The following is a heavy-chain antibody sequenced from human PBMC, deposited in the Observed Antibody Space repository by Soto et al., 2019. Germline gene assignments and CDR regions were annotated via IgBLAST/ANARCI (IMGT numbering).Heavy chain of an antibody. CDR2: ISWNSGSI. CDR3: AKASGYSSSWTHFDY. Sequence: GGSLRLSCAASGCTFDDYGMHWVRQAPGKGLEWVSGISWNSGSIGYADSVKGRFTISRDNAKNSLYLQMNSLRAEDTALYYCAKASGYSSSWTHFDYWGQGTLVTVSS. CDR1: GCTFDDYG. D-gene: IGHD6-13*01. V-gene: IGHV3-9*01. J-gene: IGHJ4*02.